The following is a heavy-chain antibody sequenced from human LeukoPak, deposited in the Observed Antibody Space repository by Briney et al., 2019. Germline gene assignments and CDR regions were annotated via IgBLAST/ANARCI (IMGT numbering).Heavy chain of an antibody. CDR3: AKDHVSGSGYYYFDY. Sequence: GGSLRLSCAASGFTFSTYAMTWVRQAPGKGLEWVSTMSTSGYSTNYADSVKGRFTISRDNSENTLYLQMNSLRAEDTAVYYCAKDHVSGSGYYYFDYWGQGTLVTVSS. V-gene: IGHV3-23*01. J-gene: IGHJ4*02. CDR1: GFTFSTYA. D-gene: IGHD3-22*01. CDR2: MSTSGYST.